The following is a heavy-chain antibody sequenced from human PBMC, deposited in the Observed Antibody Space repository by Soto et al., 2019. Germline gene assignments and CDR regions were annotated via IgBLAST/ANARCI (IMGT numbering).Heavy chain of an antibody. D-gene: IGHD5-18*01. CDR1: GGSISNGYH. Sequence: SETLSLTCTVSGGSISNGYHWAWIRQPPGMRLEWVASIFHTGTTYYNPSLTSRVTISVDTSKNQFSLKLTSVTAADTAVYYCARVRYIYGDFDYWGQGALVTVSS. V-gene: IGHV4-38-2*02. J-gene: IGHJ4*02. CDR3: ARVRYIYGDFDY. CDR2: IFHTGTT.